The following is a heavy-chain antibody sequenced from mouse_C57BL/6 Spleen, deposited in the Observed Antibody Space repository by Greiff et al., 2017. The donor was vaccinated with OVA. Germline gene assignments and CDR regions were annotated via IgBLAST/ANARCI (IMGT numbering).Heavy chain of an antibody. J-gene: IGHJ3*01. Sequence: QVQLQQPGAELVRPGSSVKLSCKASGYTFTSYWMHWVKQRPIQGLEWIGNIDPSDSETHYNQKFKDKATLTVDKSSSTAYMQRSSLTSEDSAVYYCASSIYYDYDGFAYWGQGTLVTVSA. D-gene: IGHD2-4*01. V-gene: IGHV1-52*01. CDR3: ASSIYYDYDGFAY. CDR2: IDPSDSET. CDR1: GYTFTSYW.